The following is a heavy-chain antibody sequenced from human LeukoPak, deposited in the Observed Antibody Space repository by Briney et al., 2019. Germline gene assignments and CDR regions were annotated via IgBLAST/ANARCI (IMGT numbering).Heavy chain of an antibody. CDR1: GFTFSSYS. V-gene: IGHV3-21*01. J-gene: IGHJ5*02. CDR2: ISSSSSYI. Sequence: GGSLRLSCAASGFTFSSYSMNWVRQAPGKGLEWVSSISSSSSYIYYADSVKGRFTISRDNAKNSLYLQMNGLRAEDTAVYYCASSYGSGSYYGSWGQGTLVTVSS. CDR3: ASSYGSGSYYGS. D-gene: IGHD3-10*01.